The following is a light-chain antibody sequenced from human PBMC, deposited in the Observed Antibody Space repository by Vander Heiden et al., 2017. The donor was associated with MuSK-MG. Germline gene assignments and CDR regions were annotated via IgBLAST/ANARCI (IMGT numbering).Light chain of an antibody. Sequence: DIVMTQSPDSLAVSLGEWATINCKSSQSVLYSSNNKNYLAWYQQKPGQPPNLLIYWASTRESGVPDRFSGSGSGTDFTLTVSSLQAEDVAVYYCQQDDSTPITFGQGTQMEIK. V-gene: IGKV4-1*01. J-gene: IGKJ5*01. CDR3: QQDDSTPIT. CDR1: QSVLYSSNNKNY. CDR2: WAS.